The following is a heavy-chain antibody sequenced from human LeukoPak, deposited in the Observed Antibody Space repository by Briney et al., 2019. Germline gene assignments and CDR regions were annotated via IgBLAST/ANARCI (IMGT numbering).Heavy chain of an antibody. CDR3: AKDDGPIAVAFLSDY. CDR1: GFTFKSYA. Sequence: GGPLRLSCAPSGFTFKSYAMSWVRQAPGKGLEWVSDFSCSDGSTYYADSVKGRFTISRDNSKNTLYLQMNRLRAEDTAVYYCAKDDGPIAVAFLSDYWGQGTLVTVSS. V-gene: IGHV3-23*01. CDR2: FSCSDGST. D-gene: IGHD6-19*01. J-gene: IGHJ4*02.